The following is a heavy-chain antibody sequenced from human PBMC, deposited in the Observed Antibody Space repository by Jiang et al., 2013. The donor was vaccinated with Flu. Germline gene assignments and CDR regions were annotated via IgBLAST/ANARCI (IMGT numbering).Heavy chain of an antibody. Sequence: VQLLESGGGLVQPGGSLRLSCAASGFTFSSYAMSWVRQAPGKGLEWVSAISGSGGSTYYADSVKGRFTISRDNSKNTLYLQMNSLRAEDTAVYYCWVPFSAVTIRGWGQGTLVTVSS. CDR2: ISGSGGST. D-gene: IGHD4-11*01. V-gene: IGHV3-23*01. CDR3: WVPFSAVTIRG. CDR1: GFTFSSYA. J-gene: IGHJ4*02.